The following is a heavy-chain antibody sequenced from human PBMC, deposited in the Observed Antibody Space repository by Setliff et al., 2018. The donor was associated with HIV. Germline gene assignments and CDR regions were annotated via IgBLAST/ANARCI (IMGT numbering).Heavy chain of an antibody. CDR3: VIGSAARPFDY. D-gene: IGHD6-6*01. Sequence: ASVKVSCKASGGTFSSYAISWVRQAPGQGLEWMGWINAGNGNTKYSQKFQGRVTITRDTSASTAYMELRSLRSEDTAVYYCVIGSAARPFDYWGQGTLVTVS. J-gene: IGHJ4*02. CDR1: GGTFSSYA. V-gene: IGHV1-3*01. CDR2: INAGNGNT.